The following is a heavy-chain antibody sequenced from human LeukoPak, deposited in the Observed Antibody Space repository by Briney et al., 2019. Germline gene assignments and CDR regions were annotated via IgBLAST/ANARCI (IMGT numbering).Heavy chain of an antibody. CDR1: GYSISSGYY. V-gene: IGHV4-38-2*02. CDR2: IYHSGST. CDR3: ARRNYYYYYMDV. Sequence: SETLSLTCNVSGYSISSGYYWGWIRQPPGKGLQWIGTIYHSGSTYYNPSLKSRVTISVDTSKNQFSLKLSSVTAADTAVYYCARRNYYYYYMDVWGKGTTVTISS. J-gene: IGHJ6*03.